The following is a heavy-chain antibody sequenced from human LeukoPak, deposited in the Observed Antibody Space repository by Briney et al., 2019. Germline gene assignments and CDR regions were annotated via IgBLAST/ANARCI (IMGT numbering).Heavy chain of an antibody. D-gene: IGHD3/OR15-3a*01. Sequence: GGSLRLSCAASGFTFSSYSMNWVRQAPGKGLEWVSYISSSSSTIYYADSVKGRFTISRDNAKNSLYLQMNSLRTEDTAVYYCARDTGELYDFWSGYFSYYYYIDVWGKGTTVTVSS. CDR1: GFTFSSYS. J-gene: IGHJ6*03. CDR2: ISSSSSTI. CDR3: ARDTGELYDFWSGYFSYYYYIDV. V-gene: IGHV3-48*01.